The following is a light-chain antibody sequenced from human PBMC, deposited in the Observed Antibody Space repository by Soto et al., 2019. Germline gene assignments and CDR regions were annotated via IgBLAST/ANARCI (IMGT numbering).Light chain of an antibody. Sequence: QSVLTQPASVSGSPGQSVTISCTGTSSDVGGYDYVSWYQHHPGKAPKLVIYDVTYRPSGVSDRFSGPKSANTASLTISGLQAEDEADYYCSSYTSSSTYVFGTGTKVTVL. V-gene: IGLV2-14*01. J-gene: IGLJ1*01. CDR3: SSYTSSSTYV. CDR1: SSDVGGYDY. CDR2: DVT.